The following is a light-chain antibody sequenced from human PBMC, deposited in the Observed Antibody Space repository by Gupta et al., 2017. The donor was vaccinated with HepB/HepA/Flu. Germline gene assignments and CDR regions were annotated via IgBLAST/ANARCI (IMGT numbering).Light chain of an antibody. Sequence: QSALTQPASVSGSPGQSNTISCTGTSSDVGGYNYVSWYQQHPGKAPKLMIYDVSNRPSGVSNRFSGSKSGNTASLTISGLQAEDEADYYCSSYTSSSTSFGGGTKLTGL. CDR2: DVS. V-gene: IGLV2-14*03. CDR3: SSYTSSSTS. J-gene: IGLJ2*01. CDR1: SSDVGGYNY.